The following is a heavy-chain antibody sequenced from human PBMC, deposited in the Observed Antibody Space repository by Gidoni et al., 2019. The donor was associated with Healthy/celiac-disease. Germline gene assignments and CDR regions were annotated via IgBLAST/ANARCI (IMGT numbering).Heavy chain of an antibody. J-gene: IGHJ4*02. CDR3: ARDPGVGGRGYFDY. CDR2: ISHDGSNK. V-gene: IGHV3-33*01. Sequence: QVQLVYSGVGVVQPGMSRTRSCAAHGLISSAYGMQWVRQTRGKGLEWVKVISHDGSNKYYADSVKGRFTISRDNSKNTLYLQMNSLRAEDTAVYYCARDPGVGGRGYFDYWGQGTLVTVSS. CDR1: GLISSAYG. D-gene: IGHD1-26*01.